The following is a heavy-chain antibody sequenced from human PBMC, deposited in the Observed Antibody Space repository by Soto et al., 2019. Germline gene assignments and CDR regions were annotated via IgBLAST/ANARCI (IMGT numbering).Heavy chain of an antibody. CDR2: ISDSGGRT. Sequence: GSLRLSCVASGFTFSTYAMSWVRQAPGKGLEWVSAISDSGGRTYYVDSVKGRFTISRDNSKNTLYLQMNSLRAEDTAVYFCAKELVSSGWTHFDYWGQGTLVTVSS. CDR1: GFTFSTYA. CDR3: AKELVSSGWTHFDY. J-gene: IGHJ4*02. V-gene: IGHV3-23*01. D-gene: IGHD6-19*01.